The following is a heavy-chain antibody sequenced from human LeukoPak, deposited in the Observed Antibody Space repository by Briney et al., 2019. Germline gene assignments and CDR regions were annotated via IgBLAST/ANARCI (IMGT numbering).Heavy chain of an antibody. CDR2: IYHSGST. J-gene: IGHJ4*02. CDR1: GGSISSGGYS. D-gene: IGHD3-22*01. V-gene: IGHV4-30-2*01. CDR3: ARYYDSSGYDY. Sequence: PSETLSLTCAVSGGSISSGGYSWSWIRQPPGKGLEWIGYIYHSGSTYYNPSHKSRVTISVDRSKNQFSLKLSSVTAADTAVYYCARYYDSSGYDYWGQGTLVTVSS.